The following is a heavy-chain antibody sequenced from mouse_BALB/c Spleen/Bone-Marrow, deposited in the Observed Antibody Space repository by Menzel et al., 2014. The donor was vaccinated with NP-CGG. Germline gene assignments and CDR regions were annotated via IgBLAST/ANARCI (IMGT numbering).Heavy chain of an antibody. V-gene: IGHV1-7*01. D-gene: IGHD4-1*01. CDR2: INPSTGYT. CDR3: ARSAPWDGFAY. J-gene: IGHJ3*01. Sequence: VQLQHSGAELAKPGASVKMSCKASGYTFTSYWMHWVKQGPRQGLEWIGYINPSTGYTDYNQKFKDKATLTADKSSSTAYMQLSSLTSEDSAVYYCARSAPWDGFAYWGQGTLVTVSA. CDR1: GYTFTSYW.